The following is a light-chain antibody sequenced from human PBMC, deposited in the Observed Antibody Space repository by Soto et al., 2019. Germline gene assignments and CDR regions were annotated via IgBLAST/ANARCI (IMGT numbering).Light chain of an antibody. CDR3: QQYNSYSWT. Sequence: DIQMTQSPSTLSASVGDSVTITCRASQSITASLAWYQQKPGEAPKLLIYDVSNLESGVPSRFSGSGSGTEFTLTISSLQPDDFATYYCQQYNSYSWTFGQGTKVDIK. CDR2: DVS. V-gene: IGKV1-5*01. J-gene: IGKJ1*01. CDR1: QSITAS.